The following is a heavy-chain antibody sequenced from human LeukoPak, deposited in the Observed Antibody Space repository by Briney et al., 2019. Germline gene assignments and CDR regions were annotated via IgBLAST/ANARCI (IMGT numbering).Heavy chain of an antibody. V-gene: IGHV4-59*05. CDR2: IYYSGST. D-gene: IGHD1-26*01. J-gene: IGHJ4*02. CDR3: ARGRRVGATTG. Sequence: SETLSLTCTVSGGSISSYYWSWIRQPPGKGLEWVGSIYYSGSTYYNPSLKSRVTISVDTSKNQFSLKLSSVTAADTAVYYCARGRRVGATTGWGQGTLVTVSS. CDR1: GGSISSYY.